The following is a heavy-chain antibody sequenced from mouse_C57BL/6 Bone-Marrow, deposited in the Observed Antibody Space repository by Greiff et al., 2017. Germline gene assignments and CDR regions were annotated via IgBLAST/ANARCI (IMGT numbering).Heavy chain of an antibody. Sequence: EVKLMESGPGLVKPSQSLSLTCSVTGYSITSGYYWNWIRQFPGNKLEWMGYISYDGSNNYNPSLKNRISITRDTSKNQFFLKLNSVTTEDTATYYCARFSGDYWGQGTTLTVSS. CDR2: ISYDGSN. V-gene: IGHV3-6*01. CDR1: GYSITSGYY. CDR3: ARFSGDY. J-gene: IGHJ2*01.